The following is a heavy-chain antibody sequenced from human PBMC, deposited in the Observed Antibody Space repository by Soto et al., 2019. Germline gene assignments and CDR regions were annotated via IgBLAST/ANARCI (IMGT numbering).Heavy chain of an antibody. Sequence: SETLSLTCAVYGGSFSGYYWSWIRQPPGKGLEWIGEINHSGSTNYNPSLKSRVTISVDTSKNQFSLKLSSVTAADTAVYYCARSRGSWGYGSGSSRDLPFDPWGQGTLVTVSS. V-gene: IGHV4-34*01. CDR3: ARSRGSWGYGSGSSRDLPFDP. D-gene: IGHD3-10*01. CDR2: INHSGST. CDR1: GGSFSGYY. J-gene: IGHJ5*02.